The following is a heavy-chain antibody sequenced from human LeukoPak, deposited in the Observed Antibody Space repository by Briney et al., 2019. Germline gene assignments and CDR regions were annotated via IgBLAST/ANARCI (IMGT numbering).Heavy chain of an antibody. Sequence: SETLSLTCTVSGYSISSGYYWGWIRQPPGKGLEWIGSIYHSGSTYYNPSLKSRVTISVDTSKNQFSLKLSSVTAADTAVYYCARDGCGGDCEDPIWGQGTMVTVSS. CDR1: GYSISSGYY. J-gene: IGHJ3*02. V-gene: IGHV4-38-2*02. D-gene: IGHD2-21*02. CDR3: ARDGCGGDCEDPI. CDR2: IYHSGST.